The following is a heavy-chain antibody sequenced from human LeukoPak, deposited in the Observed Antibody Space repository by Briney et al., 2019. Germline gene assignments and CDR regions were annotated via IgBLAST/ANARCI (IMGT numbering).Heavy chain of an antibody. V-gene: IGHV1-18*01. CDR3: ASGLGTFGELWFDP. Sequence: ASVKVSCKASGYTFTSYGISWVRQAPGQGGEWMGWISAYNGNTNYARKLQGRVTMTTDTSTSTAYMELRSLTSDDPAVYYRASGLGTFGELWFDPWGQGTLLTVSS. D-gene: IGHD3-10*01. CDR1: GYTFTSYG. J-gene: IGHJ5*02. CDR2: ISAYNGNT.